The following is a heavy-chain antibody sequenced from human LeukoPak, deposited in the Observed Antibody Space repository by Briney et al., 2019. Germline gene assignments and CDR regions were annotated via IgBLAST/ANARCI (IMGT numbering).Heavy chain of an antibody. J-gene: IGHJ3*02. D-gene: IGHD3-22*01. CDR1: GGTFSSYA. CDR2: IIPIFGTA. CDR3: ARDVREGDIPPYYYDSSPTLDAFGI. V-gene: IGHV1-69*13. Sequence: SVKVSCKASGGTFSSYAISWVRQAPGQGLEWMGGIIPIFGTANYAQKFQGRVTITADESTSTAYMELSSLRSEDTAVYYCARDVREGDIPPYYYDSSPTLDAFGIWGQGTMVTVSS.